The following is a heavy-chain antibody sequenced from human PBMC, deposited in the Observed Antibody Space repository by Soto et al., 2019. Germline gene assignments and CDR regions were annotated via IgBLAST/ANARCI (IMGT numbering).Heavy chain of an antibody. CDR1: GGTFSSYA. CDR3: ARLPGYCSGGSCYSPGY. V-gene: IGHV1-69*01. D-gene: IGHD2-15*01. J-gene: IGHJ4*02. Sequence: QVQLVQSGAEVKKPGSSVKVSCKASGGTFSSYAISWVRQAPGQGREWMGGIIPIFGTANYAQKFQGRVTITADESTSTAYMELSSLRSEDTAVYYCARLPGYCSGGSCYSPGYWGQGTLVTVSS. CDR2: IIPIFGTA.